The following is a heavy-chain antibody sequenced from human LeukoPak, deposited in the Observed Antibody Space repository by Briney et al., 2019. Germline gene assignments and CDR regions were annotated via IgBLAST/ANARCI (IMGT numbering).Heavy chain of an antibody. CDR1: GFTFRSNG. CDR3: AKDHRDNYGSFFPY. Sequence: SVRLSCAASGFTFRSNGMHGVRQAPGKGLEWGAFIRYDGRNKYYGDSVRRRFTISRDNSQNTLFLQMNSLRVEDTAAYYCAKDHRDNYGSFFPYWGQGILVTVSS. V-gene: IGHV3-30*02. D-gene: IGHD5-18*01. CDR2: IRYDGRNK. J-gene: IGHJ4*02.